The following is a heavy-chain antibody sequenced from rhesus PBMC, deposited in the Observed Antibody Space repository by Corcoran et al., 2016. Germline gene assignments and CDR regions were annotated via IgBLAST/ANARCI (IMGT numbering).Heavy chain of an antibody. J-gene: IGHJ4*01. CDR2: YFSNSAGST. CDR3: ARGRGDY. CDR1: GFTFSNYG. Sequence: EVQLVESGGGLVQPGGSLRLSCAASGFTFSNYGMSWVRQAPGKGLEWVSYFSNSAGSTYYADSVKGRFTISRDNSKNTLSLQMNSLRPEDTAVYYCARGRGDYWGQGVLVTVSS. V-gene: IGHV3S5*01.